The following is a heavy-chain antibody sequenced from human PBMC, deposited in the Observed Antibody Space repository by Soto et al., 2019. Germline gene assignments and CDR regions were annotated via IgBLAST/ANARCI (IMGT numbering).Heavy chain of an antibody. Sequence: SVKVSCKASGGTFSSYTISWVRQAPGQGLEWMGRIIPILGIANYAQKFQGRVTITADKSTSTAYMELSSLRSEDTAVYYCARVGDCSSTSCYNYYYYGMDVWGQGTTVTVSS. J-gene: IGHJ6*02. CDR3: ARVGDCSSTSCYNYYYYGMDV. V-gene: IGHV1-69*02. CDR2: IIPILGIA. CDR1: GGTFSSYT. D-gene: IGHD2-2*02.